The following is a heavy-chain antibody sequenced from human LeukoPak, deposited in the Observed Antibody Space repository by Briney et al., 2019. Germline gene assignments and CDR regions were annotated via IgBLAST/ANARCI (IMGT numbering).Heavy chain of an antibody. CDR3: ARRDMTALTAYAFDI. CDR1: GGSISSSNFY. D-gene: IGHD4-11*01. CDR2: IFFSGST. Sequence: SETLSLTCTVSGGSISSSNFYWGWTRQPPGKGLEWIGSIFFSGSTYYNPSLNSRVTISVDTSKNQFSLKLRSVTAADTAVYYCARRDMTALTAYAFDIWGQGTMVTVSS. J-gene: IGHJ3*02. V-gene: IGHV4-39*01.